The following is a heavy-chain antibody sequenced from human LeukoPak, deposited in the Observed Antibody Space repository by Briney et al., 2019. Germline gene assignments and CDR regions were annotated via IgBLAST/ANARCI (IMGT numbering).Heavy chain of an antibody. CDR1: GGSISSSNW. V-gene: IGHV4-4*02. J-gene: IGHJ4*02. D-gene: IGHD6-13*01. CDR3: ARDGIAAAGLKDY. CDR2: IYHSGST. Sequence: SETLSLTCAVSGGSISSSNWWSWVRQPPGKGLEWIGEIYHSGSTYYNPSLKSRVTISVDRSKNQFSLKLSSVTAADTAVYYCARDGIAAAGLKDYSGQGTLVTVSS.